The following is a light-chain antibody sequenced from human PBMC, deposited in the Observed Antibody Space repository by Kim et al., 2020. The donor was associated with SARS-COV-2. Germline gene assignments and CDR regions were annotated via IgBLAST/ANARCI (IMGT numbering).Light chain of an antibody. CDR1: QSISKN. CDR2: TTS. V-gene: IGKV1-39*01. CDR3: QQSLSTPYT. Sequence: DILMTQSPSSLSASVGDRVNITCRASQSISKNLNWFQQKPGKAPKLLIYTTSTLASGVPSRFSGGGSATDFTLTISSLQPEDFASYLCQQSLSTPYTFGQGTKLEI. J-gene: IGKJ2*01.